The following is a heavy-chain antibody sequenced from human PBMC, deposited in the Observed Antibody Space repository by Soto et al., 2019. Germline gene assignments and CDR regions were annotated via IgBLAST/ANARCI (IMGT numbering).Heavy chain of an antibody. D-gene: IGHD3-16*01. J-gene: IGHJ4*02. Sequence: GGSLRLSCAASGFTFSSYWMHWVRQAPGKGLVWVSRINSDGSSTSYADSVKGRFTISRDNAKNTLYLQMNSLRAEDTAVYYCARVPRYDLEPPFDYWGQGTLVTVSS. CDR3: ARVPRYDLEPPFDY. V-gene: IGHV3-74*01. CDR1: GFTFSSYW. CDR2: INSDGSST.